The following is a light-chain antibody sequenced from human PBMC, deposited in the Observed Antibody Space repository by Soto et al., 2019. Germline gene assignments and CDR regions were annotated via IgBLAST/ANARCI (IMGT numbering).Light chain of an antibody. Sequence: GDSVTITCRASQTIDTYVNWYQHKPGKAPNLLIYAASTLQEGVPSRFSGSGSGTDFALTISSLEPEDFAVYYCQQRHMWPSTFGQGTRLEIK. CDR3: QQRHMWPST. CDR2: AAS. J-gene: IGKJ5*01. CDR1: QTIDTY. V-gene: IGKV1-39*01.